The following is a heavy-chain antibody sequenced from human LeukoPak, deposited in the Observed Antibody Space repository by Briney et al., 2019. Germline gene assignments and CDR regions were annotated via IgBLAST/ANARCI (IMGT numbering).Heavy chain of an antibody. J-gene: IGHJ6*02. D-gene: IGHD4-4*01. V-gene: IGHV4-31*03. CDR3: ARGQGRDGYSIGGYYYYGMDV. CDR2: IYYSGST. CDR1: GGSISSGGYY. Sequence: PSQTLSLTCTVSGGSISSGGYYWSWLRQHPGTGLEWIGYIYYSGSTYYNPSLKSRVTISVDTSKNQFSLKLSSVTAADTAVYYCARGQGRDGYSIGGYYYYGMDVWGQGTTVTVSS.